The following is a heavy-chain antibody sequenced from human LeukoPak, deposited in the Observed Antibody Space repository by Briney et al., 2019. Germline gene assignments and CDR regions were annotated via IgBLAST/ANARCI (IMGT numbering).Heavy chain of an antibody. Sequence: ASETLSLTCTVSGGSISSGSYYWSWIRQPAGKGLEWIGRIYTSGSTNYNPSLKSRVTISVDTSKNQFSLKLSSVTAADTAVYYCARSSSWYKAIDYWGQGTLVTVSS. CDR3: ARSSSWYKAIDY. J-gene: IGHJ4*02. D-gene: IGHD6-13*01. CDR2: IYTSGST. V-gene: IGHV4-61*02. CDR1: GGSISSGSYY.